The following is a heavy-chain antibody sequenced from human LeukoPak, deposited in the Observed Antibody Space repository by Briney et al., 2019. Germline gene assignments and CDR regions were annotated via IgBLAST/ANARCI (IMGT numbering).Heavy chain of an antibody. CDR2: INPNSGGT. CDR1: GYTFTGYY. V-gene: IGHV1-2*02. J-gene: IGHJ4*02. Sequence: ASVKVSCKASGYTFTGYYMHWVRQAPGQGFEWMGWINPNSGGTNYAQKFQGRVTMTRDTSISTAYMELSRLRSDDTAVYYCAQSGYSYGYYSDYWGQGTLVTVSS. D-gene: IGHD5-18*01. CDR3: AQSGYSYGYYSDY.